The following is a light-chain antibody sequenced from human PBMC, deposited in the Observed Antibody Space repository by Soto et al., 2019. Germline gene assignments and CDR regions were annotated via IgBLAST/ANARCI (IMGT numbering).Light chain of an antibody. Sequence: DRVMTQSPDTLSASPGKRVSLSCRASQSVGDTLAWYQHKPGQTPRLLIYGASTRATGIPARFSGSGSGTEFTLTISSLQSEDFAVYYCQQYNNWPPWTFGQGTKVDIK. CDR1: QSVGDT. CDR3: QQYNNWPPWT. CDR2: GAS. V-gene: IGKV3-15*01. J-gene: IGKJ1*01.